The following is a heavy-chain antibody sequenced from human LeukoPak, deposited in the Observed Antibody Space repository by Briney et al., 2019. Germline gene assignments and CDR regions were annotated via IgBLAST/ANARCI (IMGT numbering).Heavy chain of an antibody. J-gene: IGHJ4*02. CDR2: IYYSGST. Sequence: SETLSLTCTVSGGSISSSSYYWGWIRQPPGKGLEWIGSIYYSGSTYYNPSLKSRVTISVDTSKNQFSLKLSSVTAADTAVYYCARDPSAGGISSFDYWGQGTLVTVSS. CDR3: ARDPSAGGISSFDY. D-gene: IGHD3-16*01. CDR1: GGSISSSSYY. V-gene: IGHV4-39*07.